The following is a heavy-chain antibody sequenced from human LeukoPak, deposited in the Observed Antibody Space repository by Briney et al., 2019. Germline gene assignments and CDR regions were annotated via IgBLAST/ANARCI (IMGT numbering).Heavy chain of an antibody. J-gene: IGHJ4*02. CDR2: IYPGDSDT. CDR3: ARRGGGSTGGFYFDY. D-gene: IGHD1-1*01. Sequence: GESLKISCKGSGYSFTSYWIAWVRQMPGKGLEWMGIIYPGDSDTRYSPSFQGQVTISADKSISTAYLQWSRLKASDTAMFYCARRGGGSTGGFYFDYWGQGSLVTVSS. V-gene: IGHV5-51*01. CDR1: GYSFTSYW.